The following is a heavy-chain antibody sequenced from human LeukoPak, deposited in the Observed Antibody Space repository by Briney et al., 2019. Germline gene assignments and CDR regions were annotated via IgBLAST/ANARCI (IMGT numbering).Heavy chain of an antibody. D-gene: IGHD2-2*01. CDR2: ISGSGGST. CDR3: AKDRWYQLLRDWFDP. V-gene: IGHV3-23*01. J-gene: IGHJ5*02. CDR1: GFTFSSYA. Sequence: PGGSLRLPCAASGFTFSSYAMSWVRQAPGKGLEWVSAISGSGGSTNYADSVKGRFTISRDNSKNTLYLQMNSLRAEDTAVYYCAKDRWYQLLRDWFDPWGQGTLVTVSS.